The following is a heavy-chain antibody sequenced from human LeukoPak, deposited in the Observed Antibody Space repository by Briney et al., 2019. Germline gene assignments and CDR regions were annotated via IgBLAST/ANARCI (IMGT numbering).Heavy chain of an antibody. CDR2: IYYSGST. CDR3: ARVTDSSGYYPNWFDP. V-gene: IGHV4-39*01. D-gene: IGHD3-22*01. J-gene: IGHJ5*02. Sequence: SETLSLTCTVSGGSISSSTYYWGWIRQPPGKGLEWIGSIYYSGSTYYNSSLKSRVTISVDTSKNQFSLKLSSVTAADTAVYYCARVTDSSGYYPNWFDPWGQGTLVTVSS. CDR1: GGSISSSTYY.